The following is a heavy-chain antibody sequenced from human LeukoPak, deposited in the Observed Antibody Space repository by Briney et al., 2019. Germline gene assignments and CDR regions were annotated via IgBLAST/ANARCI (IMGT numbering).Heavy chain of an antibody. D-gene: IGHD3-22*01. J-gene: IGHJ4*02. CDR1: GYTFTSYY. Sequence: ASVKVSCKASGYTFTSYYMHWVRQAPGQGLEWMGIINPSGGSTSYAQKFQGRVTMTRDTSTSTVYMELSSLRSEDTAVYYCARDSKGGLGYYYDSSGQYYFDYWGQGTLVTVSS. V-gene: IGHV1-46*01. CDR2: INPSGGST. CDR3: ARDSKGGLGYYYDSSGQYYFDY.